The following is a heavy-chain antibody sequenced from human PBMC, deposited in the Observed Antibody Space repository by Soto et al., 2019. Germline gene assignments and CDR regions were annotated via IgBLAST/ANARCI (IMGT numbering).Heavy chain of an antibody. Sequence: QVQLVESGGGVVQPGRSLRVSCAASGFTFSIYAMHWVRQAPGTGLEWVAVISYDGTKTYYADSVKGRFTISRDNSKNTVYLQMNTLRDEDTSVYYCAKDRGTRRQWLMDRFGYWGQGTVVNVSP. D-gene: IGHD6-19*01. J-gene: IGHJ4*02. CDR1: GFTFSIYA. CDR3: AKDRGTRRQWLMDRFGY. CDR2: ISYDGTKT. V-gene: IGHV3-30*18.